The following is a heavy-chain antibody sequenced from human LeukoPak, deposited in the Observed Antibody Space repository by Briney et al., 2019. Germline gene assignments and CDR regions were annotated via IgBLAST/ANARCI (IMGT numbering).Heavy chain of an antibody. V-gene: IGHV1-69*05. J-gene: IGHJ4*02. D-gene: IGHD4-23*01. CDR1: GGSFSNFA. CDR2: IFGTV. CDR3: ATELRWKDH. Sequence: GASVKVSCKASGGSFSNFAISWVRQAPGQGFEWLGGIFGTVTYAPNFQGRVSFTTDESTSTAYMELSGLTSEDTAVYYCATELRWKDHWGQGTLVTVSS.